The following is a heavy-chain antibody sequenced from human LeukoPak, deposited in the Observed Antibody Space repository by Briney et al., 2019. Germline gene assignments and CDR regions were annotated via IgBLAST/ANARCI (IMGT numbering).Heavy chain of an antibody. D-gene: IGHD3-3*01. CDR1: GGTFSSYA. CDR2: IIPIFGTA. J-gene: IGHJ5*02. V-gene: IGHV1-69*01. CDR3: ARTSYYDFWSAPFDP. Sequence: GASVKVSCKASGGTFSSYAISWVRQAPGQGLEWMGGIIPIFGTANYAQKFQGRVTITADESTSTAYMELSSLRSEDTAVYYCARTSYYDFWSAPFDPWGQGTLVTVSS.